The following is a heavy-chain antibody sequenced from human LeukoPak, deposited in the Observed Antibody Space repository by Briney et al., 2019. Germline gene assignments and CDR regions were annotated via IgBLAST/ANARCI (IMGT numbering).Heavy chain of an antibody. J-gene: IGHJ4*02. CDR1: GGSFRGYY. V-gene: IGHV4-34*01. D-gene: IGHD4-17*01. Sequence: PSETLSLTCAVYGGSFRGYYWSWIRQPPGKGLVWIGEINHSGSTNYNPSLKSRVTISVDTSKNQFSLKLSSVTAADTAVYYCARGGPTVTTRPFDYWGQGTLVTVSS. CDR2: INHSGST. CDR3: ARGGPTVTTRPFDY.